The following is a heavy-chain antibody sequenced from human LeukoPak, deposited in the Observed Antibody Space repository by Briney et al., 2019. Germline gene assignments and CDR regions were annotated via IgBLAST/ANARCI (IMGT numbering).Heavy chain of an antibody. D-gene: IGHD4/OR15-4a*01. V-gene: IGHV3-21*06. CDR2: IASNNDYR. J-gene: IGHJ3*02. CDR3: ARKSLVLGTNAFDI. Sequence: GGSLRLSSRGSGFTFSDHAMAWVRQAPGKGLEWVSSIASNNDYRYSADALRGRFTISRDNAKNSLFLQMNSLRPDDTAVYYCARKSLVLGTNAFDIWGQGTMVTVSS. CDR1: GFTFSDHA.